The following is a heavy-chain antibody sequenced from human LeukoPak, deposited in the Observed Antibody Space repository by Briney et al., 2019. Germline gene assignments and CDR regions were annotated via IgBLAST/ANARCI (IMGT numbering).Heavy chain of an antibody. V-gene: IGHV1-18*01. CDR2: ISAYNGNT. Sequence: ASVKVSCKASGYTFTSYGISWVRQAPGQGLEWMGWISAYNGNTNYAQKLQGRVTMTTDTSTSAAYMELRSLRSDGTAVYYCARGSYDFWSGYYTGTRPLDYWGQGTLVTVSS. D-gene: IGHD3-3*01. J-gene: IGHJ4*02. CDR1: GYTFTSYG. CDR3: ARGSYDFWSGYYTGTRPLDY.